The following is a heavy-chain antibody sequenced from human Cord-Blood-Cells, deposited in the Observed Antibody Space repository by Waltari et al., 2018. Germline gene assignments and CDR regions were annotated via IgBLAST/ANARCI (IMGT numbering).Heavy chain of an antibody. Sequence: EVQLVESGGGLVQPGGSLRLSCAASGFTFSSYWMSWVRQAPGKGLEWVANIKQDGSEKYCVDFVKGRFTISRDNAKNSLYLQMNSLRAEDTAVYYCARRGSRRSSSIYYFDYWGQGTLVTVSS. J-gene: IGHJ4*02. CDR2: IKQDGSEK. CDR3: ARRGSRRSSSIYYFDY. CDR1: GFTFSSYW. D-gene: IGHD1-26*01. V-gene: IGHV3-7*01.